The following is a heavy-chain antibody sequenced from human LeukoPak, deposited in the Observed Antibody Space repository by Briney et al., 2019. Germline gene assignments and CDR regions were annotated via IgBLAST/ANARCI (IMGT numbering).Heavy chain of an antibody. CDR1: GDSIGSHY. Sequence: SETLSLTCTVSGDSIGSHYWSWIRQPPGKGLEWIGYIFYVGSTNYNPSLKSRVTISVDTSKDQFSLKLNSVTAADTAVYYCARDYYDSRGEAFDIWGQGTMVTVSS. CDR3: ARDYYDSRGEAFDI. V-gene: IGHV4-59*11. CDR2: IFYVGST. J-gene: IGHJ3*02. D-gene: IGHD3-22*01.